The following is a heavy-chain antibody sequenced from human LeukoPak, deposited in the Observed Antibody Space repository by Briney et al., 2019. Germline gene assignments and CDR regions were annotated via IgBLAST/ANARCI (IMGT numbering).Heavy chain of an antibody. V-gene: IGHV3-21*01. CDR3: APHDSIAVAGKGGDY. J-gene: IGHJ4*02. CDR2: ISSSSSYI. D-gene: IGHD6-19*01. CDR1: GFTFSSYS. Sequence: PGGSLRLSCAASGFTFSSYSMNWVRQAPGKGLEWVSSISSSSSYIYYADSVKGRFTISRDNAKNSLYLQMNSLRAEDTAVYYCAPHDSIAVAGKGGDYWGQGTLVTVSS.